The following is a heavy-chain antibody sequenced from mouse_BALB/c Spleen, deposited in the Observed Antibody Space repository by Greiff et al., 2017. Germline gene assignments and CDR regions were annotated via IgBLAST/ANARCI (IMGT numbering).Heavy chain of an antibody. J-gene: IGHJ1*01. Sequence: QVQLQQSGAELARPGASVKMSCKASGYTFTSYTMHWVKQRPGQGLEWIGYINPSSGYTNYNQKFKDKATLTADKSSSTAYMQLSSLTSEDSAVYDCARESTTVVDWYFDVWGAGTTVTVSS. CDR3: ARESTTVVDWYFDV. V-gene: IGHV1-4*01. CDR2: INPSSGYT. CDR1: GYTFTSYT. D-gene: IGHD1-1*01.